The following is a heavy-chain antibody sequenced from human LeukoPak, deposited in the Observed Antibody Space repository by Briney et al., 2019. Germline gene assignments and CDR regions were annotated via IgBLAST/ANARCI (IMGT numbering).Heavy chain of an antibody. CDR2: ISSDGSIK. D-gene: IGHD3-3*01. CDR3: VKEYHSRGFGAYFDY. V-gene: IGHV3-30*18. J-gene: IGHJ4*02. CDR1: GFTFRNSG. Sequence: GGSLRLSCVVSGFTFRNSGMHWVRQVPGKGLEWVAVISSDGSIKVYADSVKGRFTLSRDNSINTVDLQMNSLRAEDTAVYYCVKEYHSRGFGAYFDYWGQGTLVTVSS.